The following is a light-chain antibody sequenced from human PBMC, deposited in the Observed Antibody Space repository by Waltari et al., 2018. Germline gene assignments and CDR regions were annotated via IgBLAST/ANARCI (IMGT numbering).Light chain of an antibody. Sequence: QLVLTQSPSASASLRASAKLPCPLSSEHSLYDIAWHQQHRERGPRFLMRLNSDGRHTKGDGIPDRFSGSSSGAERYLIISSLQYEDEADYYCQTWDPYIVVFGGGTKLTVL. CDR1: SEHSLYD. V-gene: IGLV4-69*01. CDR3: QTWDPYIVV. J-gene: IGLJ2*01. CDR2: LNSDGRH.